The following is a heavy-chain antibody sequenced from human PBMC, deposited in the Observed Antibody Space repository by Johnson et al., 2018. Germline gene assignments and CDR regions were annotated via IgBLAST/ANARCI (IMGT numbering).Heavy chain of an antibody. CDR3: ARGRIAVAGTVGYYYYYMDV. V-gene: IGHV3-30-3*01. CDR2: ISYDGSNK. Sequence: QVQLVESGGGVVQPGRSXRLSCAASGFTFSSYAMHWVRQAPGKGLEWVAVISYDGSNKYYADSVKGRFTISRDNSKNTLYLQMNSLRAEDPAVYYGARGRIAVAGTVGYYYYYMDVWGKGTTVTVSS. CDR1: GFTFSSYA. D-gene: IGHD6-19*01. J-gene: IGHJ6*03.